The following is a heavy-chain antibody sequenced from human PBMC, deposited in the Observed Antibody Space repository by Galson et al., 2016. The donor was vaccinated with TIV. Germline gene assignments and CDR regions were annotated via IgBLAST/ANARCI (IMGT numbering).Heavy chain of an antibody. CDR1: GGTLSSYA. CDR3: ASSASGGWYVAFDY. D-gene: IGHD6-19*01. CDR2: IMPILGIK. V-gene: IGHV1-69*10. Sequence: SVKVSCKASGGTLSSYAISWVRQAPGQGLEWMGGIMPILGIKNYAQKFQGRVTIIADESTSTVSMELSSLRSEDTAVYYCASSASGGWYVAFDYWVQGTLVTVSS. J-gene: IGHJ4*02.